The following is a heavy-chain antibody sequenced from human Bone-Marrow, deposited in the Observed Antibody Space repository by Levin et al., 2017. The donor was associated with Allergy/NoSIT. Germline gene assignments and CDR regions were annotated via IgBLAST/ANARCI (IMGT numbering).Heavy chain of an antibody. Sequence: TGGSLRLSCAASGFTFSSYSMNWVRQAPGKGLEWVSYISSSSTIYYADSVKGRFTISRDNAKNSLYLQMNSLRDEDTAVYYCASNPRIAARPPLYYYYYMDGWGKGTTVTVSS. V-gene: IGHV3-48*02. CDR2: ISSSSTI. D-gene: IGHD6-6*01. CDR3: ASNPRIAARPPLYYYYYMDG. J-gene: IGHJ6*03. CDR1: GFTFSSYS.